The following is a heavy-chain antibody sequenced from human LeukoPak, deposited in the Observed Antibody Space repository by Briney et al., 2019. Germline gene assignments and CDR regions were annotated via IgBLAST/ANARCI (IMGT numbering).Heavy chain of an antibody. CDR1: GGSISSYY. V-gene: IGHV4-4*07. J-gene: IGHJ4*02. D-gene: IGHD6-13*01. Sequence: SETLSLTCTVSGGSISSYYWRGIRQPAGKGVGGVGVIYSTGSTNYNPSLKSRVTMSVDTSKNQFSLRLRSVTAADTAVYYCARQIASAGTAGFDFWGQGALVTVSS. CDR3: ARQIASAGTAGFDF. CDR2: IYSTGST.